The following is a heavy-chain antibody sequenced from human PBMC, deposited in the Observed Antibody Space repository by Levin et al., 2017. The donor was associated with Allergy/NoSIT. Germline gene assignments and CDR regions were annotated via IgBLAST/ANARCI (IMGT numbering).Heavy chain of an antibody. D-gene: IGHD3-22*01. J-gene: IGHJ4*02. CDR3: ARGYDSSGYYYAGLGY. CDR2: INHSGST. V-gene: IGHV4-34*01. Sequence: GSLRLSCAVYGGSFSGYYWSWIRQPPGKGLEWIGEINHSGSTNYNPSLKSRVTISVDTSKNQFSLKLSSVTAADTAVYYCARGYDSSGYYYAGLGYWGQGTLVTVSS. CDR1: GGSFSGYY.